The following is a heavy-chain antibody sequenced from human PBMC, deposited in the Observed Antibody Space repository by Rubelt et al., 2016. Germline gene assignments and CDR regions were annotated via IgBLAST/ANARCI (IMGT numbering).Heavy chain of an antibody. Sequence: VQLQQWGAGLLKPSETLSLTCAVYGGSLSGSYWSWIRQPPGKGLEWIGEVSHSGRTNYNPSLKSRVTISVDTSTNQCALKWGTVTDAETAVYYCARTPFIRRGMDVWGQGTTVTVSS. V-gene: IGHV4-34*01. D-gene: IGHD6-6*01. J-gene: IGHJ6*02. CDR3: ARTPFIRRGMDV. CDR1: GGSLSGSY. CDR2: VSHSGRT.